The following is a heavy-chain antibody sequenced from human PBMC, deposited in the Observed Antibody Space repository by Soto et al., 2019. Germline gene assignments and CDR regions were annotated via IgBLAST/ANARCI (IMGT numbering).Heavy chain of an antibody. Sequence: EVQLVESGGGLVHPGRSQRLSCAASGFRFEDYGMHCVRQAPGKGLEWVSSISWNSRNIAYADSVKGRFTVSRDNAKNSLYLHMNSLRPEDTALYYCAKDISRYQLVLITEGMDVWGQGTTVTVSS. CDR1: GFRFEDYG. V-gene: IGHV3-9*01. J-gene: IGHJ6*02. CDR2: ISWNSRNI. D-gene: IGHD3-10*01. CDR3: AKDISRYQLVLITEGMDV.